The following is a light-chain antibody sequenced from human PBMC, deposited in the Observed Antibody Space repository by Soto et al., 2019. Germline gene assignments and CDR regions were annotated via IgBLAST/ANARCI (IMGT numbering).Light chain of an antibody. CDR1: KSISSY. V-gene: IGKV1-39*01. CDR3: QQYKSYPWT. CDR2: AAS. Sequence: DIQMTQSPSSLSASVGDRFTIXXRASKSISSYLNWYQQKPGKAPKXLIYAASSLQSGVPSRFSGSGSGTDFTLTISSLQPDDFATYYCQQYKSYPWTFGQGTKVDIK. J-gene: IGKJ1*01.